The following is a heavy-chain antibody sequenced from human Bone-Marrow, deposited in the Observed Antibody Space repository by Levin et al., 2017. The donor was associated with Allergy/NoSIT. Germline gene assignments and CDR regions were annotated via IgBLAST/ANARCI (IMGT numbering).Heavy chain of an antibody. Sequence: PGGSLRLSCAASGFTFLSYTMAWVRQAPGKGLEWVSSISSSSRHTYYADSLKGRFTISRDNAKNSLYLQMSSLRVEDTAVYYCARGLRGMATITRVHSWGQGTLVTVSS. D-gene: IGHD5-24*01. CDR1: GFTFLSYT. V-gene: IGHV3-21*01. CDR2: ISSSSRHT. J-gene: IGHJ4*02. CDR3: ARGLRGMATITRVHS.